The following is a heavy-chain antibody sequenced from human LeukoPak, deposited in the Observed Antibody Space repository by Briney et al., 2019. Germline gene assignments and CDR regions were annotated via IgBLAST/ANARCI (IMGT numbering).Heavy chain of an antibody. CDR2: INAGNGNT. CDR3: ARGLVLRYFDWSPLDP. D-gene: IGHD3-9*01. V-gene: IGHV1-3*03. CDR1: GYTFTSYA. Sequence: ASVKVSCKASGYTFTSYAMHWVRQAPGQRLEWMGWINAGNGNTKYSQEFQGRVTIIRDTSASTAYMELSSLRSEDMAVYYCARGLVLRYFDWSPLDPWGQGTLVTVSS. J-gene: IGHJ5*02.